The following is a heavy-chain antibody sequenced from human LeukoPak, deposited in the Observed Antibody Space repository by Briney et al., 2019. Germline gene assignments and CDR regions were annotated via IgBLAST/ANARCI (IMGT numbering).Heavy chain of an antibody. D-gene: IGHD2/OR15-2a*01. Sequence: SETLSLTCTVSGGSISSYYWSWIRQPPGKGLEWIGYIYYSGSSTYKPSLKGRVTMSVDTSRNQFSLNLSSVTAADTAAYYCARGGLYFGHYYYGLDVWGQGTTVTVSS. V-gene: IGHV4-59*08. CDR3: ARGGLYFGHYYYGLDV. CDR1: GGSISSYY. J-gene: IGHJ6*02. CDR2: IYYSGSS.